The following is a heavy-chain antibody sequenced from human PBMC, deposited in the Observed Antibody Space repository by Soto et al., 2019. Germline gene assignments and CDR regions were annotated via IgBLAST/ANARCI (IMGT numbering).Heavy chain of an antibody. CDR3: ARDTGPGPEYSSGWYPVPPRWFDY. CDR1: GFTFSSYW. Sequence: EVQLVESGGGLVQPGRSLRLSCAASGFTFSSYWMHWVRQAPGKGLVWVSRNNSDGSSTSYADSVKGRFTISRDNAKNTLYLQMNSLRAEDTAVYYCARDTGPGPEYSSGWYPVPPRWFDYWGQGTLVTVSS. D-gene: IGHD6-19*01. J-gene: IGHJ4*02. CDR2: NNSDGSST. V-gene: IGHV3-74*01.